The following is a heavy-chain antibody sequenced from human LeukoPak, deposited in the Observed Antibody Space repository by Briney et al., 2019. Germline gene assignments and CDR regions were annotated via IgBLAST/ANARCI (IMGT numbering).Heavy chain of an antibody. CDR1: GGSISSYY. CDR2: MYYSGST. D-gene: IGHD3-22*01. CDR3: ARGYYYDSSGYYYPPSG. V-gene: IGHV4-59*12. Sequence: SETLSLTCTVSGGSISSYYWTWIRQPPGKGLEWIGYMYYSGSTYYNPSLKSRVTISVDTSKNQFSLKLSSVTAADTAVYYCARGYYYDSSGYYYPPSGWGQGTLVTVSS. J-gene: IGHJ4*02.